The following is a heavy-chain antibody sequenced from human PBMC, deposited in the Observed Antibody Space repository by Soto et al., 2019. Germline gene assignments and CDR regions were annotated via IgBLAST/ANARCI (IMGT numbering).Heavy chain of an antibody. CDR1: GGSISSYY. CDR3: ASRFKLEVLEYFYH. Sequence: SETLSLTCTVSGGSISSYYWSWIRQPPGKGLEWIGFISYSGSTYYNASLKSRVTISVDTSKNQFSLESEDTAMYYCASRFKLEVLEYFYHWGQGTQVTVSS. V-gene: IGHV4-59*01. CDR2: ISYSGST. D-gene: IGHD1-1*01. J-gene: IGHJ1*01.